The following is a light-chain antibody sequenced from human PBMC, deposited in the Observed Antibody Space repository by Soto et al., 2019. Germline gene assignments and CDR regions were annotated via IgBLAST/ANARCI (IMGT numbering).Light chain of an antibody. V-gene: IGKV3-15*01. Sequence: EIVMTQSPATLSVSPGERATLSCRASQNVRSNLAWYHQKPGQAPRLLISDASTRATGIPARFSGSGSGTEFTLTITSLQSEDFAVYYCQQYDNWPLSVGGGTRVEIK. CDR2: DAS. CDR3: QQYDNWPLS. J-gene: IGKJ4*01. CDR1: QNVRSN.